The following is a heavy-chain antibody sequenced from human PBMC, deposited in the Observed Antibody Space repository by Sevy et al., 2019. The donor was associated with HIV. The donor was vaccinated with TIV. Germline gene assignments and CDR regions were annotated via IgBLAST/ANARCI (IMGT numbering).Heavy chain of an antibody. CDR1: GGTFSSYA. CDR3: ASEGGYHKPGY. J-gene: IGHJ4*02. V-gene: IGHV1-69*13. CDR2: IIPIFGTA. Sequence: ASVKVSCKASGGTFSSYAISWVRQAPGQGLEWMGGIIPIFGTANYAQKFQGRVTITADESTSTAYMELSSLRSEDTAVYYCASEGGYHKPGYWGQGTLVTVSS. D-gene: IGHD5-12*01.